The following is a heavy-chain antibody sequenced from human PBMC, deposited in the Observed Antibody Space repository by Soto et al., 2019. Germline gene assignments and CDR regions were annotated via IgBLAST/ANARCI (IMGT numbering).Heavy chain of an antibody. D-gene: IGHD3-22*01. J-gene: IGHJ1*01. Sequence: QVQLQESGPGLVKPSQTLSLTCTVSVGSISSGAYYWSWIRQHPGKGLEWIGYIYYSGSTYYNPSLKSRVTISVDTSKNQFSLKLSSVTAADTAVYYCAIDDSSGSRGFQHWGQGTLVTVSS. V-gene: IGHV4-31*03. CDR3: AIDDSSGSRGFQH. CDR1: VGSISSGAYY. CDR2: IYYSGST.